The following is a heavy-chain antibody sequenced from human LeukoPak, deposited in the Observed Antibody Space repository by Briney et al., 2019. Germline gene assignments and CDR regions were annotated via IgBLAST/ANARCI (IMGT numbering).Heavy chain of an antibody. Sequence: GGSLRLSCAASGFTFDDYAMHWVRRAPGKGLECVSFITGDGSRTYYADSVKGRFTIFRDKSKNSLYLQMNSLRSEDTALYYCAKDQQNTGFDSWGQGTLVTVSS. D-gene: IGHD2/OR15-2a*01. CDR1: GFTFDDYA. J-gene: IGHJ4*02. CDR3: AKDQQNTGFDS. V-gene: IGHV3-43*02. CDR2: ITGDGSRT.